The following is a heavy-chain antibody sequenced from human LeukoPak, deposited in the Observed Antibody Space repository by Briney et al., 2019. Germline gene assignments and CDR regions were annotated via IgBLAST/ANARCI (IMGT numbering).Heavy chain of an antibody. V-gene: IGHV1-18*01. CDR3: ARDPTVKAITD. J-gene: IGHJ4*02. D-gene: IGHD4-11*01. CDR1: GYTLTELS. Sequence: ASVKVSCKVSGYTLTELSMHWVRQAPGQGLEWMGWISAYNGNTNYAQKLQGRVTMTTDTSTSTAYMELRSLRSDDTAVYYCARDPTVKAITDWGQGTLVTVSS. CDR2: ISAYNGNT.